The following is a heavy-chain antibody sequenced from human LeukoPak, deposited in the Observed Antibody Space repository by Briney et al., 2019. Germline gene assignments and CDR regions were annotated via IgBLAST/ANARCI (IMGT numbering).Heavy chain of an antibody. Sequence: GGSLRLSCAASGFTFSSYWMSWVRQAPGKGLQSVAYISQDVSHKYYVDSVKGRFTISRDNAKNSLHLEMNSLRAEDTALYYCARVGYNGWNFENWGQGTLVTVSS. J-gene: IGHJ4*02. CDR3: ARVGYNGWNFEN. D-gene: IGHD5-12*01. CDR2: ISQDVSHK. CDR1: GFTFSSYW. V-gene: IGHV3-7*01.